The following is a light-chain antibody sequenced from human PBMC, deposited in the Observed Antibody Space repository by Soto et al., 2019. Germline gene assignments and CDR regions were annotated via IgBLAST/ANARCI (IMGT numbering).Light chain of an antibody. Sequence: DIQMTQSPSTLSASVGDRVTITCRASQSISSWLAWYQQKPGKAPKLLIYKASSLESGVPSRFSGSGSGTELTLTISSLQPDDFASYYCRQYNSYPCTFGQGTKVEIK. CDR2: KAS. V-gene: IGKV1-5*03. J-gene: IGKJ1*01. CDR3: RQYNSYPCT. CDR1: QSISSW.